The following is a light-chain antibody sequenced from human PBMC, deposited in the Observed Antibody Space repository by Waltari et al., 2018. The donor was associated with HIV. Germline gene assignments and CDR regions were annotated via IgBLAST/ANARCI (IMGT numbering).Light chain of an antibody. J-gene: IGKJ3*01. V-gene: IGKV1-39*01. CDR2: VAS. CDR1: QSSSTY. CDR3: EQRYSTPFT. Sequence: IQMTQSPSSLSASVGGRVTITGRASQSSSTYLHWYRQEPGKAPHLLSYVASSLQSGVPSRFSGSGSGTDFTLTISSLQPEARATYYGEQRYSTPFTLGPGTKLDI.